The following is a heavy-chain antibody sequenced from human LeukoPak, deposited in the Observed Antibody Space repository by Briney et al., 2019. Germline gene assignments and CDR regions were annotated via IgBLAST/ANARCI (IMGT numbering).Heavy chain of an antibody. D-gene: IGHD3-3*01. V-gene: IGHV3-21*01. CDR2: ITGDCNYI. CDR1: GFTFNDYT. J-gene: IGHJ4*02. CDR3: ARERNFYYFDY. Sequence: PGGSLRLSCAASGFTFNDYTMTWVRQAPGKGLEWVSSITGDCNYIFYADSVKGRFTISRDNAQNSLFLELNGLRGEDTAVYYCARERNFYYFDYWGPGALVTVSS.